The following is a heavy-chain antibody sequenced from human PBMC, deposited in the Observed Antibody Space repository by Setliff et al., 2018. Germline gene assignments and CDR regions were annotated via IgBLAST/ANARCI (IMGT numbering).Heavy chain of an antibody. D-gene: IGHD3-10*01. CDR1: GGSISSYY. CDR2: VYYTGDT. Sequence: PSETLSLTRTVSGGSISSYYWSWIRQPPGKELEWMAYVYYTGDTYYNPSLKSRISISIDTSKNQFSLNLISVTAADTAVYYCAGSQGSGGYYSNSPYYFHYWGQGTLVTVSS. V-gene: IGHV4-59*03. J-gene: IGHJ4*02. CDR3: AGSQGSGGYYSNSPYYFHY.